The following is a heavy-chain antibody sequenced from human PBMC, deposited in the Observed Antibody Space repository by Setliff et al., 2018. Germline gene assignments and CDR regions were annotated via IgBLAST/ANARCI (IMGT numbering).Heavy chain of an antibody. V-gene: IGHV4-39*07. J-gene: IGHJ1*01. D-gene: IGHD3-10*01. CDR2: IYFSGNT. CDR1: GDSIRSSRYY. Sequence: TLSLTCTVSGDSIRSSRYYWGWIRQPPGKGLEWIGSIYFSGNTYYNPSLKRRVTISVDTTKNQFSLQLNSVTAADTAVYYCARVDFTMIQGVLGLWGQGTLVTVSS. CDR3: ARVDFTMIQGVLGL.